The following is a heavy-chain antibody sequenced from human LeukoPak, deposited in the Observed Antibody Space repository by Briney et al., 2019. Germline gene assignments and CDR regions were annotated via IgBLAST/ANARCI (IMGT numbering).Heavy chain of an antibody. CDR1: GFTFSDYY. J-gene: IGHJ4*02. V-gene: IGHV3-11*01. D-gene: IGHD3-22*01. CDR2: ISSSGSTI. CDR3: ARDYYDSSGCIDY. Sequence: GGSLRLSCAASGFTFSDYYMSWIRQAPGKGLEGVSYISSSGSTIYYADSVKGRFTISRDNAKNSLYLQMNSLRAEDTAVYYCARDYYDSSGCIDYWGQGTLVTVSS.